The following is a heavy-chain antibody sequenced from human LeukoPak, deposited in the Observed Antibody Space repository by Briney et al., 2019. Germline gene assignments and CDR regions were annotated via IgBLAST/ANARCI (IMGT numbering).Heavy chain of an antibody. V-gene: IGHV3-30*18. CDR2: ISYDGSNK. CDR1: AFTFISDG. D-gene: IGHD3-10*01. CDR3: AKDYGSGSYSNYYYGMDV. J-gene: IGHJ6*02. Sequence: GRSLRLAFSAVAFTFISDGMHWGRQAPGKGLEWVAVISYDGSNKNYADSVKGRFTISIDNSKNTLFLQMNSLRAEDTAVYYCAKDYGSGSYSNYYYGMDVWGQGTTVTVSS.